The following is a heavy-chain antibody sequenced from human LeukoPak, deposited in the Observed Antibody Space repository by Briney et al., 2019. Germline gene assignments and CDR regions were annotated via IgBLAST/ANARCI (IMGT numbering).Heavy chain of an antibody. CDR1: GFTFSSYV. D-gene: IGHD2-2*01. CDR2: VTGSGGST. J-gene: IGHJ4*02. Sequence: PGGSLRLSCAASGFTFSSYVMSWVPQAPGKGLEWVSTVTGSGGSTYYADSVKGRFTISRDNSKNTLYLQMNSLRAEDTAIYYCAKLGRYSSTSSEHWGQGSLVTVSS. V-gene: IGHV3-23*01. CDR3: AKLGRYSSTSSEH.